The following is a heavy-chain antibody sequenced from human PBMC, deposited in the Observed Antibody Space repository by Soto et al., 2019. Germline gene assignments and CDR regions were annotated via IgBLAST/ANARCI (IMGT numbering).Heavy chain of an antibody. CDR3: ARESEDLTSNFDY. Sequence: VGSLRLSCAASWFTFTRYSMNWVRQAPGKGLEWVSSISSTTNYIYYGDSMKGRFTISRDDAKNSLYLEMNSLRAEDTAVYYCARESEDLTSNFDYWGQGTLVTVSS. CDR1: WFTFTRYS. V-gene: IGHV3-21*06. J-gene: IGHJ4*02. CDR2: ISSTTNYI.